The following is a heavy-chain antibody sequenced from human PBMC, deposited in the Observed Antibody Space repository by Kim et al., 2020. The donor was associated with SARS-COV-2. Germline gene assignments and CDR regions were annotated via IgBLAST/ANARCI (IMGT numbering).Heavy chain of an antibody. Sequence: VKGRLTISRDNAKNTLYLQMNRLRAEDTAVYYCARDPPGEGELLQAFDIWGQGTMVTVSS. CDR3: ARDPPGEGELLQAFDI. J-gene: IGHJ3*02. D-gene: IGHD1-26*01. V-gene: IGHV3-74*01.